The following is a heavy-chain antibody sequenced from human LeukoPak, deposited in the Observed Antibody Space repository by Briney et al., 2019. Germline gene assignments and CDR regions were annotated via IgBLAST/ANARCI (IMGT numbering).Heavy chain of an antibody. CDR1: GGSISSYY. CDR2: IYYSGST. J-gene: IGHJ1*01. Sequence: SETLSLTCIVSGGSISSYYWSWIRQPPGKGLEWIGYIYYSGSTNYNPSLKSRVTISVDTSKNQFSLKLSSVTAADTAVYYCARGDVDKYFQHWGQGTLVTVSS. CDR3: ARGDVDKYFQH. V-gene: IGHV4-59*01. D-gene: IGHD5-12*01.